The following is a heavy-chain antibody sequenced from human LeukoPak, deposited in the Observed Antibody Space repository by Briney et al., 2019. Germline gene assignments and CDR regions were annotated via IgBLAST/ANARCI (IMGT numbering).Heavy chain of an antibody. Sequence: ASVKVSCKASGYTSSSYYMHWVRQAPGQGLEWMGIINPSGGSTSCAQKFQGRVTMTRDMSTSTVYMELSSLRSEDTAVYYCARGDIVGPMDVWGKGTTVTISS. J-gene: IGHJ6*03. CDR3: ARGDIVGPMDV. D-gene: IGHD2-15*01. CDR1: GYTSSSYY. V-gene: IGHV1-46*01. CDR2: INPSGGST.